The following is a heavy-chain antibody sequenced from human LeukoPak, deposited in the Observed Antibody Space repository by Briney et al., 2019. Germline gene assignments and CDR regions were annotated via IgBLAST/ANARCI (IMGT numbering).Heavy chain of an antibody. CDR3: ARDVGPSGVITTGFDY. J-gene: IGHJ4*02. D-gene: IGHD3-22*01. V-gene: IGHV3-30-3*01. CDR2: ISYDGSNK. CDR1: GLTFSSYA. Sequence: GGSLRLSCAASGLTFSSYAMHWVRQAPGKGLEWVAVISYDGSNKYYADSVKGRFTISRDNSKNTLYLQMNSLRAEDTAVYYCARDVGPSGVITTGFDYWGQGTLVTVSS.